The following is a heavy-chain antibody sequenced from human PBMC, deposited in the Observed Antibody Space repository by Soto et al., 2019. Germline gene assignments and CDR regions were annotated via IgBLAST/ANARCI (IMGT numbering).Heavy chain of an antibody. Sequence: GGSLRLSCAASGFTFSDYWMYWVRQAPGKGLQWVATIKQDGSKITYVDFVKGRFTISRDNAKNTLYLQMNSLRAEDTAVYYCARTYCSGGSCYYYYYYMDVWGKGTTVTV. CDR1: GFTFSDYW. CDR3: ARTYCSGGSCYYYYYYMDV. CDR2: IKQDGSKI. V-gene: IGHV3-7*01. D-gene: IGHD2-15*01. J-gene: IGHJ6*03.